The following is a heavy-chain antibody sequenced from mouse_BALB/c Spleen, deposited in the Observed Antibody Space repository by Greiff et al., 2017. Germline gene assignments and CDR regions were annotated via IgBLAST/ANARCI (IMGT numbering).Heavy chain of an antibody. J-gene: IGHJ1*01. V-gene: IGHV2-2*02. D-gene: IGHD2-14*01. Sequence: VKLVESGPGLVQPSQSLSITCTVSGFSLTSYGVHWVRQSPGKGLEWLGVIWSGGSTDYNAAFISRLSISKDNSKSQVFFKMNSLQANDTAIYYCASYRYDEYFDVWGAGTTVTVSS. CDR3: ASYRYDEYFDV. CDR2: IWSGGST. CDR1: GFSLTSYG.